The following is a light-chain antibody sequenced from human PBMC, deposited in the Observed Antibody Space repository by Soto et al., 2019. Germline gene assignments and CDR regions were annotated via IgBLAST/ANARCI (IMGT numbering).Light chain of an antibody. CDR1: QSVSSN. CDR3: QQYNNWPPLT. J-gene: IGKJ1*01. V-gene: IGKV3-15*01. Sequence: EIVMTHSPATLSVSPWERATLSCRASQSVSSNLAWYQQKPGQAPRLLIYGASTRATGIPARFSGSGSGTEFTLTISSLQSEDFAVYYCQQYNNWPPLTFGQGTKVDI. CDR2: GAS.